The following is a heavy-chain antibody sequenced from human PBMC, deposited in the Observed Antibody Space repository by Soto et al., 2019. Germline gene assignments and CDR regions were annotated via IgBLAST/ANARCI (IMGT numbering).Heavy chain of an antibody. J-gene: IGHJ4*02. Sequence: GGSLRVSCAASGFTFSSYAMSWVRQAPGKGLEWVSAVSGNGQGIYYADSVRGRFTISRDNSKNTVFLHMDSLRAEDTAVYYCAKDRDYPRDYFHYWGQGTLVTVSS. CDR2: VSGNGQGI. D-gene: IGHD3-10*01. CDR3: AKDRDYPRDYFHY. V-gene: IGHV3-23*01. CDR1: GFTFSSYA.